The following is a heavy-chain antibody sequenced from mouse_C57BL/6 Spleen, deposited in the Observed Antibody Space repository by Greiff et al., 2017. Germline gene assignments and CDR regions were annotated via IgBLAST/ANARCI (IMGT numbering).Heavy chain of an antibody. Sequence: EVKLMESGGDLVKPGGSLKLSCAASGFTFSSYGMSWVRQTPDKRLEWVATISSGGSYTYYPDSVKGRFTISRDNAKNTLYLQMSRLKSEDTAMYYCARQGITTVVARAMDYWGQGTSVTVSS. CDR3: ARQGITTVVARAMDY. V-gene: IGHV5-6*01. D-gene: IGHD1-1*01. J-gene: IGHJ4*01. CDR2: ISSGGSYT. CDR1: GFTFSSYG.